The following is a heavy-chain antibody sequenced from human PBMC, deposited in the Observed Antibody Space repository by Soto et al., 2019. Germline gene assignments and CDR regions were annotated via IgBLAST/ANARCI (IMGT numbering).Heavy chain of an antibody. CDR3: AREPNYFDY. CDR2: ISAYNGNT. V-gene: IGHV1-18*01. J-gene: IGHJ4*02. CDR1: GDTFTSYG. Sequence: QVQLVQSGAEVKKPEASVKVSCKASGDTFTSYGMSWGRQAPGQGLEWMGWISAYNGNTKYAQKLQGRVTMTTDTSTSTADMELRILRSDDTAVYYCAREPNYFDYWGQGTLVTVSS.